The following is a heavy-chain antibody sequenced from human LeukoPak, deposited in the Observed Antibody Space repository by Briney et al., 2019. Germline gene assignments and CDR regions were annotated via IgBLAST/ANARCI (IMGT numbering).Heavy chain of an antibody. CDR2: MNPNSGNT. CDR3: ARSIAARQGVDY. D-gene: IGHD6-6*01. Sequence: ASVKVSRKASGYTFTSYDINWVRQATGQGLEWMGWMNPNSGNTGYAQKFQGRVTITRNTSISTAYMELSSLRSEDTAVYYCARSIAARQGVDYWGQGTLVTVSS. CDR1: GYTFTSYD. J-gene: IGHJ4*02. V-gene: IGHV1-8*03.